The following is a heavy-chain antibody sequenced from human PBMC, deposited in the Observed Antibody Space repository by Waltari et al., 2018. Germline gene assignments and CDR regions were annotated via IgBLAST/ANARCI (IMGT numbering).Heavy chain of an antibody. Sequence: QVQLVQSGSELKKPGASVKVSCKASGYTFTSYAMNWVRQAPGQGLEWMGGIIPIFGTANYAQKFQGRVTITADESTSTAYMELSSLRSEDTAVYYCARAPLGGDFPGPVLYYYYGMDVWGQGTTVIVSS. CDR3: ARAPLGGDFPGPVLYYYYGMDV. J-gene: IGHJ6*02. D-gene: IGHD3-10*01. CDR2: IIPIFGTA. CDR1: GYTFTSYA. V-gene: IGHV1-69*01.